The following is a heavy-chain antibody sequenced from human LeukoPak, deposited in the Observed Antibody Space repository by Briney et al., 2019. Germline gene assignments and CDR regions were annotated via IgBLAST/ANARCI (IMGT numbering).Heavy chain of an antibody. CDR3: TTGSERIFGVVFCGWD. CDR1: GFTFTNAW. J-gene: IGHJ4*02. D-gene: IGHD3-3*01. Sequence: GGSLRLSCAASGFTFTNAWMSWVRQAPGKGLEWVGRIKSKTDGETTDYAAPVKGRFTISRDDSKNTLFLQMNSLKTEDTAVYYWTTGSERIFGVVFCGWDWGQGTLVTVSS. CDR2: IKSKTDGETT. V-gene: IGHV3-15*01.